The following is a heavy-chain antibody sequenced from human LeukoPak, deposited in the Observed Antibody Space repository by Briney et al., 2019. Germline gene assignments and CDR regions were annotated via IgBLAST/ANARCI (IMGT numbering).Heavy chain of an antibody. D-gene: IGHD1-26*01. CDR2: IYYTGST. J-gene: IGHJ4*02. Sequence: SETLSLTCTVSGGSISSSSYYWGWIRQPPGKGLEWIGSIYYTGSTYYNPALKRRVTISVDTSRNQFSLRLSSVTAADTAVYFCASRTFGSYYIDFWGQGTLVTVSS. V-gene: IGHV4-39*01. CDR1: GGSISSSSYY. CDR3: ASRTFGSYYIDF.